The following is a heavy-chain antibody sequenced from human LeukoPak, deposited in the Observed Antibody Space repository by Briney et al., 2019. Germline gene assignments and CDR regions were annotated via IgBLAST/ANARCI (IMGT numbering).Heavy chain of an antibody. V-gene: IGHV1-2*02. D-gene: IGHD6-13*01. CDR2: INPNSGGT. J-gene: IGHJ4*02. CDR3: ARFSGYSTPHDY. Sequence: ASVKVSCKASGYTFTSYYMHWVRQAPGQGLEWMGWINPNSGGTNYAQKFQGRVTMTRDTSISTAYMELSRLRSDDTAVYYCARFSGYSTPHDYWGQGTLVTVSS. CDR1: GYTFTSYY.